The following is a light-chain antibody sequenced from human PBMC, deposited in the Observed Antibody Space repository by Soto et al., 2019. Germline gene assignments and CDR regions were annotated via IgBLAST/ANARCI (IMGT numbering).Light chain of an antibody. Sequence: DIQMPQSPSTLSASVGDRVTITCRASESISNWLAWFQQKPGKAPKLLIHKTSTLESGVPSRFSGSGSRTEFTLAISSLQPDDFATYFCQQYSTYWSCGQGTKVEIK. V-gene: IGKV1-5*03. CDR3: QQYSTYWS. CDR1: ESISNW. CDR2: KTS. J-gene: IGKJ1*01.